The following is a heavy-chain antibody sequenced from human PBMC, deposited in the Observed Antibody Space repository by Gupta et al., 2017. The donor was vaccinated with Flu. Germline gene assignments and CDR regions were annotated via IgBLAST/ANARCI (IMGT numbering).Heavy chain of an antibody. CDR2: INHSGST. D-gene: IGHD1-26*01. CDR1: GGSFSGYY. J-gene: IGHJ4*02. CDR3: ARSGIVGATSSTEPQYYFDY. Sequence: QVQLQQWGAGLLKPSETLSLTYAVYGGSFSGYYWSWIRQPPGKGLEWIGEINHSGSTNYNPSLKSRVTISVDTSKNQFSLKLSSVTAADTAVYYCARSGIVGATSSTEPQYYFDYWGQGTLVTVSS. V-gene: IGHV4-34*01.